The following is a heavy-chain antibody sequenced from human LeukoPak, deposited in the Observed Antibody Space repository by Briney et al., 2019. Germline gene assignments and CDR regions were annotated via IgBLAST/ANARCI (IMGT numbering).Heavy chain of an antibody. D-gene: IGHD6-19*01. CDR2: IKQDGSEK. V-gene: IGHV3-7*01. J-gene: IGHJ4*02. Sequence: PGGSLRLSCAASGFTFSSYWMSWVRQAPGKGLEWVANIKQDGSEKYYVDSVKGRFTISRDNAKNSLYLQMNSLRAEDTAVYCCARDLSAAVAGTVGDWGQGTLVTVSS. CDR1: GFTFSSYW. CDR3: ARDLSAAVAGTVGD.